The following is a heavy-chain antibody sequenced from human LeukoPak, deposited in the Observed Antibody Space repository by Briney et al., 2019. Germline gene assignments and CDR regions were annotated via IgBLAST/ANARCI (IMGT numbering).Heavy chain of an antibody. CDR2: ISASGGST. D-gene: IGHD1-26*01. V-gene: IGHV3-23*01. CDR3: AKHQRWESPHYLDS. CDR1: GFTVSSHY. J-gene: IGHJ4*02. Sequence: PGGSLRLSCAASGFTVSSHYMSWVRQAPGKGLEWVSGISASGGSTYYADSVRGRFTISRDNSKNTLYVQMNSLRDEDTAVYYCAKHQRWESPHYLDSWGQGTLVTVSS.